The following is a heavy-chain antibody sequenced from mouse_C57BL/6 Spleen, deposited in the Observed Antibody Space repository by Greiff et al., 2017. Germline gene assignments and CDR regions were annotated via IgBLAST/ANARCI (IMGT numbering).Heavy chain of an antibody. D-gene: IGHD2-4*01. CDR2: INPYNGGT. CDR3: ARGWAFYYDYDKGYAMDY. Sequence: EVQLQQSGPVLVKPGASVKMSCKASGYTFTDYYMNWVKQSHGKSLEWIGVINPYNGGTSYNQKFKGKATLTVDKSSSTAYMELNSLTSEDSAVYYCARGWAFYYDYDKGYAMDYWGQGTSVTVSS. J-gene: IGHJ4*01. V-gene: IGHV1-19*01. CDR1: GYTFTDYY.